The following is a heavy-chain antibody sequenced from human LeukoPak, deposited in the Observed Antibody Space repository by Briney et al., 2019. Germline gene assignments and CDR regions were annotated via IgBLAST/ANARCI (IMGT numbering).Heavy chain of an antibody. CDR2: IYYSGST. CDR3: ARLRGLGPSDAFDI. V-gene: IGHV4-39*01. J-gene: IGHJ3*02. D-gene: IGHD2-15*01. CDR1: GGSISSSSYY. Sequence: SETLSLTCTVSGGSISSSSYYWGWIRQPPGKGLECIGSIYYSGSTYYNPSLKSRVTISVDTSKNQFSLKLSSVTAADTAVYYCARLRGLGPSDAFDIWGQGTMVTVSS.